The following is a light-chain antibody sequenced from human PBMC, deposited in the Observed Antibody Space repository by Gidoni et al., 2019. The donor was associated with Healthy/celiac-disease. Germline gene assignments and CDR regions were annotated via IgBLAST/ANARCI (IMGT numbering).Light chain of an antibody. CDR2: GAS. CDR1: QSVSSN. CDR3: QQYNNWLGA. Sequence: EIVMTQSPAPLSVSPGERATLSCWASQSVSSNLAWYQQKPEQAPRLLIYGASTRATGIPARCSSSGSGTEFTLTISSLQSEDVAVYYCQQYNNWLGAFGEGTKVEIK. V-gene: IGKV3-15*01. J-gene: IGKJ4*01.